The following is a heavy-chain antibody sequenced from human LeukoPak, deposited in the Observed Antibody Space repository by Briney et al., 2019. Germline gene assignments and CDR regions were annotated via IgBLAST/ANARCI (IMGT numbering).Heavy chain of an antibody. J-gene: IGHJ6*03. CDR1: GYTFTSYD. V-gene: IGHV1-8*03. D-gene: IGHD1-1*01. CDR2: MNPNSGNT. Sequence: ASVKVSCKASGYTFTSYDINWVRQATGQGLEWMGWMNPNSGNTGYAQKFQGRVTITRNTSISTAYMELSSLRSEDTAVYYCARGPSTGNYNYMDVWGKGTTVTVSS. CDR3: ARGPSTGNYNYMDV.